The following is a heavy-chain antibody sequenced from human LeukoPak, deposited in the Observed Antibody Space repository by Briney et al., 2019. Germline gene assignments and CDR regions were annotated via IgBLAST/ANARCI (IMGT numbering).Heavy chain of an antibody. Sequence: GGSLRLSCAASGFTFSIYAMSWVRQAPGKGLEWVSAISGSGDSTYYADSVKGRFTISRDTSKNTLYLQMNSLTAEDTAVYYCAKIPSLIVVVPPDYWGQGTLVTVSS. V-gene: IGHV3-23*01. CDR1: GFTFSIYA. J-gene: IGHJ4*02. CDR2: ISGSGDST. CDR3: AKIPSLIVVVPPDY. D-gene: IGHD3-22*01.